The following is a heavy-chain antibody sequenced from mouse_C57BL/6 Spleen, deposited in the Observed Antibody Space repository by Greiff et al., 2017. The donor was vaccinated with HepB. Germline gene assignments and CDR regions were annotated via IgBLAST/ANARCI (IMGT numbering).Heavy chain of an antibody. J-gene: IGHJ2*01. CDR2: INYDGSST. Sequence: EVMLVESEGGLVQPGSSMKLSCTASGFTFSDYYMAWVRQVPEKGLEWVANINYDGSSTYYLDSLKSRFIISRDNAKNILYLQMSSLKSEDTATYYCARRTAQYYFDYWGQGTTLTVSS. D-gene: IGHD3-2*02. CDR3: ARRTAQYYFDY. V-gene: IGHV5-16*01. CDR1: GFTFSDYY.